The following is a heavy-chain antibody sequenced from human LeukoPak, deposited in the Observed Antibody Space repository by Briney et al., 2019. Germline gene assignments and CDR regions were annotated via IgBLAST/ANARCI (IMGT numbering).Heavy chain of an antibody. CDR3: ARPRDYGDQDAFDI. CDR1: GYTFTSCD. CDR2: IDPSDSYT. D-gene: IGHD4-17*01. Sequence: ASVKVSCKASGYTFTSCDINWVRQATGQGLEWMGRIDPSDSYTNYSPSFQGHVTISADKSISTAYLQWSSLKASDTAMYYCARPRDYGDQDAFDIWGQGTMVTVSS. V-gene: IGHV5-10-1*01. J-gene: IGHJ3*02.